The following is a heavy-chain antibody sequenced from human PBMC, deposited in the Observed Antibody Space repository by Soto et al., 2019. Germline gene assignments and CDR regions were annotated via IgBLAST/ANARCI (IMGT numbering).Heavy chain of an antibody. D-gene: IGHD3-10*01. CDR1: GFTFDTYT. CDR2: ISASGDTT. V-gene: IGHV3-23*01. CDR3: VTQGGGTTVLRGLAV. J-gene: IGHJ6*02. Sequence: QVLESGGNSVQSGGSLRLSCAASGFTFDTYTMSWVRLAPGKGLEWVSAISASGDTTYYADSVKGRFTVSRHNSKNALFVQMDSLRVEDTALYYCVTQGGGTTVLRGLAVWGHGIAVTVSS.